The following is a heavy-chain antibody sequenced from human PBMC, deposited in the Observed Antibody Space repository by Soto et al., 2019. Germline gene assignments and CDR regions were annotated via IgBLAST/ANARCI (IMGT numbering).Heavy chain of an antibody. D-gene: IGHD3-10*01. V-gene: IGHV4-34*01. Sequence: QVQLQQWGAGLLKPSETLSLTCAVYGGSFSGYYWRWIRQPPGKGLEWIGEINHSGSTNYNPSPKSPITPSVVTSKSQFSLKLSSVTAADPAVYYCARPYYVSGSYLYACDILGQGTMLTVSS. CDR2: INHSGST. J-gene: IGHJ3*02. CDR1: GGSFSGYY. CDR3: ARPYYVSGSYLYACDI.